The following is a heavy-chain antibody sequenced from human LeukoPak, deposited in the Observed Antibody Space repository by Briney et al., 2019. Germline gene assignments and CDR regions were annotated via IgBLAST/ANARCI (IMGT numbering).Heavy chain of an antibody. Sequence: SQTLSLTCTVSGGSISSGSYYWSWIRQPAGKGLEWIGRIYTSGSTNYNPSLKSRVTISVDTSKNQFSLKLSSVTAADTAVYYCARVVKDGSGSYPFDYWGQGTLVTVSS. CDR3: ARVVKDGSGSYPFDY. CDR2: IYTSGST. V-gene: IGHV4-61*02. CDR1: GGSISSGSYY. D-gene: IGHD3-10*01. J-gene: IGHJ4*02.